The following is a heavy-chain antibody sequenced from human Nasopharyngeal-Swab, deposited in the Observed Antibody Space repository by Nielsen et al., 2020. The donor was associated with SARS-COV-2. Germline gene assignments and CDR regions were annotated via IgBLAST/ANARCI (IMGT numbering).Heavy chain of an antibody. Sequence: ASVKVSCKASGYTFTGYYMHWVRQAPGQGLEWMGWINPNSGGTNYAQKFQERVTITRDMSTSTAYMELSSLRSEDTAVYYCAADGYYDFWSGYTMTYYYGMDVWGQGTTVTVSS. D-gene: IGHD3-3*01. CDR1: GYTFTGYY. J-gene: IGHJ6*02. V-gene: IGHV1-2*02. CDR2: INPNSGGT. CDR3: AADGYYDFWSGYTMTYYYGMDV.